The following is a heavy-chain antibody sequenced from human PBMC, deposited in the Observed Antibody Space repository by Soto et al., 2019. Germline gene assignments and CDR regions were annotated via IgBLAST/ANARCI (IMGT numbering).Heavy chain of an antibody. V-gene: IGHV4-4*02. D-gene: IGHD3-16*01. J-gene: IGHJ5*02. CDR1: GGSIARDNW. Sequence: SETLSLTCTLSGGSIARDNWWTGVRQPRGKGLEWIGEMYYSGSTNYSPSLKSRLTISIDEAKNQFSLKLTSVTAADTAVYYCARIPVDTYMIYWSDPWGQGTQVTVSS. CDR3: ARIPVDTYMIYWSDP. CDR2: MYYSGST.